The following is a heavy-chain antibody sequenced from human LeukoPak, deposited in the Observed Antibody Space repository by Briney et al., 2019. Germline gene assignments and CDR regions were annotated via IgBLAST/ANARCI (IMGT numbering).Heavy chain of an antibody. J-gene: IGHJ4*02. V-gene: IGHV1-18*01. CDR3: ARSRCSDSTSCYYFFFFDS. D-gene: IGHD2-2*01. CDR1: GYTFTSYD. CDR2: SSGTGYNM. Sequence: ASVKVSCKASGYTFTSYDINWVRQAPGQGLEWMAWSSGTGYNMEYAQKFQGRVAMTTDTSTSTAYLELRSLRSDDTAVYYCARSRCSDSTSCYYFFFFDSWGQGSLVTVSS.